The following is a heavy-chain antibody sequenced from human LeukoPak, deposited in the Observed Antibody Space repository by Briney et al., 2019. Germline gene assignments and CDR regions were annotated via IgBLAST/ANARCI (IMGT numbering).Heavy chain of an antibody. V-gene: IGHV3-21*01. CDR1: GFTFSTFA. CDR2: IFPSGGEI. Sequence: GGSLGLSCAASGFTFSTFAMIWVRQPPGKGLEWVSSIFPSGGEIHYADSVKGRFTISRDNAKNSLYLQMNSLRAEDTAVYYCARDGQYSSAYDYWGQGTLVTVSS. CDR3: ARDGQYSSAYDY. D-gene: IGHD6-25*01. J-gene: IGHJ4*02.